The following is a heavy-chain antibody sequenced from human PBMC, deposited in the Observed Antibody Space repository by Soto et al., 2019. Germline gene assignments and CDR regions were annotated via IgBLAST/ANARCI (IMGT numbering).Heavy chain of an antibody. Sequence: VQLVESGGGVVQPGRSLRLSCAASGFTFSDYAMHWVRQAPGKGLEWVAVVSHEGRNTHYADSVKGRFTISRDSSKNTVSLEMTSLRAEDTAVYYCAKRGRQWLVTSDFNYWGQGALVTVSS. V-gene: IGHV3-30*18. D-gene: IGHD6-19*01. CDR2: VSHEGRNT. CDR3: AKRGRQWLVTSDFNY. J-gene: IGHJ4*02. CDR1: GFTFSDYA.